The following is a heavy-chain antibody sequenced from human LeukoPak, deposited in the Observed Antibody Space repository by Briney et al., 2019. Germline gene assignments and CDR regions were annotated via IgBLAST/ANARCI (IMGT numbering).Heavy chain of an antibody. CDR3: AKDRLPYYYGSGSYYTFPDAFDI. D-gene: IGHD3-10*01. CDR1: GFTFSSYA. J-gene: IGHJ3*02. V-gene: IGHV3-23*01. CDR2: ISDSGGYT. Sequence: GGSLRLSCAVSGFTFSSYAMSWVRQAPGKGLEWVSLISDSGGYTSYADSVKGRFTISRDNSKNTLYLQMNNLRAEDTAVYYCAKDRLPYYYGSGSYYTFPDAFDIWGQGTMVTVSS.